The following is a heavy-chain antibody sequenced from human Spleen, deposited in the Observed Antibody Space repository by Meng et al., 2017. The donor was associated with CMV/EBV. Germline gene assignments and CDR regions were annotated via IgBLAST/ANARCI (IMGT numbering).Heavy chain of an antibody. CDR1: GGSISSSSYY. V-gene: IGHV4-39*07. Sequence: SETLSLTCTVSGGSISSSSYYWGWIRQPPGKGLEWIGSIYYSGSTYYNPSLKSRVTMSVDTSKNQFSLKLRSVTAADTAVYYCARSMWFDPWGQGTLVTVSS. CDR2: IYYSGST. J-gene: IGHJ5*02. CDR3: ARSMWFDP.